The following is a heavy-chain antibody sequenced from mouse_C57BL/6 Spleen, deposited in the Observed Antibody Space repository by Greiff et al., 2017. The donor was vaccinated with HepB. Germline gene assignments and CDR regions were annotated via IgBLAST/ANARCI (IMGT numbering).Heavy chain of an antibody. V-gene: IGHV5-9*01. Sequence: EVMLVESGGGLVKPGGSLKLSCAASGFTFSSYTMSWVRQTPEKRLEWVATISGGGGNTYYPDSVKGRFTISRDKAKNTPYLQMSSLRSEDTALYYCARQGLRPWFAYWGKGTLVTVSA. CDR3: ARQGLRPWFAY. J-gene: IGHJ3*01. D-gene: IGHD2-2*01. CDR1: GFTFSSYT. CDR2: ISGGGGNT.